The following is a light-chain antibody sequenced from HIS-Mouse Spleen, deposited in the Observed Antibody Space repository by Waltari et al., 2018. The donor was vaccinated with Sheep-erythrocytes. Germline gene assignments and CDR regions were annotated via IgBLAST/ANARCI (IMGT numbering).Light chain of an antibody. CDR1: SSDVGSYNL. Sequence: QSALTQPASVSGSPGQSITIPCTGTSSDVGSYNLVPWYQQHPGKAPKPMIYEGINVPSGVSNRVSGSKSGNTASLTISGLQAEDEADYYCCSYAGSSTWVFGGGTKLTVL. CDR2: EGI. J-gene: IGLJ3*02. V-gene: IGLV2-23*01. CDR3: CSYAGSSTWV.